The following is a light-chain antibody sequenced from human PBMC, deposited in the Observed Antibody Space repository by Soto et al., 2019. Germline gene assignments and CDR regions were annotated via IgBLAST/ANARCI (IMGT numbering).Light chain of an antibody. Sequence: EVVLTQTPGILSLSPGERATLSCRAIQSVSNDFLAWYQQKPGQAPRLLIYGASTRATAIPARFSGSGSGTEFTLTISSLQSEDFAVYYCQQYNNWPVWTFGQGTNVDIK. CDR1: QSVSNDF. V-gene: IGKV3-15*01. J-gene: IGKJ1*01. CDR3: QQYNNWPVWT. CDR2: GAS.